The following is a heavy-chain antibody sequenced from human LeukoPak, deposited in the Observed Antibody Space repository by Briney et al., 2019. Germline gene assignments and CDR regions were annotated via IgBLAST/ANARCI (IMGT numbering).Heavy chain of an antibody. CDR2: IYPSDSDT. CDR1: EYSFATYW. CDR3: ARPLQGIVGATGLDY. J-gene: IGHJ4*02. Sequence: GESLKISCQGSEYSFATYWIAWLRQMPGKGLEWMGIIYPSDSDTRYSPPFQGQVTISADKSIKTAYLQWSSLKASDTAMYYCARPLQGIVGATGLDYWGQGTLVTVSS. D-gene: IGHD1-26*01. V-gene: IGHV5-51*01.